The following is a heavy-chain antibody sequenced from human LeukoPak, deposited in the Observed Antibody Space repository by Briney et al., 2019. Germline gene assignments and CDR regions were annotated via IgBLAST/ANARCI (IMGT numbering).Heavy chain of an antibody. D-gene: IGHD4/OR15-4a*01. J-gene: IGHJ3*01. CDR2: ISGSGGST. Sequence: GGSLRLSCAASGFMFSNYAMSWVRQAPGKGLEWVSAISGSGGSTYYADSVKGRFTISRDNSRNTLYLQMSSLRAEDTAVYYCAKVYRDNGEYFAFNVWGQGSIVNVSS. V-gene: IGHV3-23*01. CDR1: GFMFSNYA. CDR3: AKVYRDNGEYFAFNV.